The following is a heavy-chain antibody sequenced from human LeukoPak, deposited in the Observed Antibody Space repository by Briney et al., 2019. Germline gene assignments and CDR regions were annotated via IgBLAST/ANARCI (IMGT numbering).Heavy chain of an antibody. D-gene: IGHD3-10*01. CDR3: ARLFGFSSYYFDY. V-gene: IGHV4-39*01. CDR1: GGSISSSSYY. Sequence: SETLSLTXTVSGGSISSSSYYWGWIRQPPGKGLEWIGSIYYGGSTYYNPSLKSRVTISVDTSKNQFSLKLSSVTAADTAVYYCARLFGFSSYYFDYWGQGTLVTVSS. J-gene: IGHJ4*02. CDR2: IYYGGST.